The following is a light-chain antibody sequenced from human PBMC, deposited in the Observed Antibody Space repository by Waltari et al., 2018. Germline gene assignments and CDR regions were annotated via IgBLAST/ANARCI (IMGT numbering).Light chain of an antibody. V-gene: IGLV4-69*01. CDR3: QTGGHGTWV. CDR1: SGHSNNI. CDR2: MNNDGSH. J-gene: IGLJ3*02. Sequence: QLVVTQSSSASASLGASVKLTCTLDSGHSNNIIAWLQQQPEKGPRYLMKMNNDGSHSKGDEIPDRFSGSSSGADRYLTISNLRSEDEGDYYCQTGGHGTWVFGGGTKLTVL.